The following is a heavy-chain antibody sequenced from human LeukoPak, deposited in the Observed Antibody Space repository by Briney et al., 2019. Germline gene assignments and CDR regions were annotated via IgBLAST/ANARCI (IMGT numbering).Heavy chain of an antibody. V-gene: IGHV4-59*01. J-gene: IGHJ4*02. CDR2: IYYSGST. D-gene: IGHD5-24*01. Sequence: PSETLSLTCTVSGGSISTYYWSWIRQPPGKGLEWIGYIYYSGSTNYNPSLKSRVTISVDTSKNQFSLKLSSVPAADTAVYYCAATEDMATTNWGQGTLVTVSS. CDR3: AATEDMATTN. CDR1: GGSISTYY.